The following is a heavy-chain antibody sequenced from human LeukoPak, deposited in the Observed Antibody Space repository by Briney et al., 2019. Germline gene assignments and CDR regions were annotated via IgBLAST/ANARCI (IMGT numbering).Heavy chain of an antibody. CDR3: ARGPHRRGTFDY. CDR2: IYYSGST. D-gene: IGHD3-16*01. Sequence: SETLSLTCTVSGGSISSYYWSWIRQPPGKGLEWIGYIYYSGSTNYNPSLKSRVTISVDTSKNQFSLKLSSVTAADTAVYYCARGPHRRGTFDYWGQGTLVTVSS. CDR1: GGSISSYY. J-gene: IGHJ4*02. V-gene: IGHV4-59*01.